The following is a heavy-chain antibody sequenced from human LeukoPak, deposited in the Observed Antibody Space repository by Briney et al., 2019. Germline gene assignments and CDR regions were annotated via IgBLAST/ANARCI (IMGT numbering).Heavy chain of an antibody. CDR2: INHSGST. CDR3: ARGWGYYY. J-gene: IGHJ4*02. D-gene: IGHD5-18*01. V-gene: IGHV4-34*01. CDR1: GGSFSGYY. Sequence: SETLSLTCAVYGGSFSGYYWSWIRQPPGKGLEWIGEINHSGSTNYNPSLKSRVTISVDTSKNQFSLKLSSVTAADTAVYCCARGWGYYYWGQGTLVTVSS.